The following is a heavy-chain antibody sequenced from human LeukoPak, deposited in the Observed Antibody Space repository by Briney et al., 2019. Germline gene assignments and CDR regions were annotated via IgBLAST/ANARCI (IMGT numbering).Heavy chain of an antibody. CDR1: GFTFSWYW. V-gene: IGHV3-7*01. D-gene: IGHD6-13*01. J-gene: IGHJ4*02. CDR3: ARIGYSSSSIDY. Sequence: GGSLRLSCAASGFTFSWYWMSWVRQAPGKGLEWVANIKEDGSIKYYVDSVKGRLTISRDNAKSSVCLQVNSLRAEDTALYYCARIGYSSSSIDYWGQGTLVTVSS. CDR2: IKEDGSIK.